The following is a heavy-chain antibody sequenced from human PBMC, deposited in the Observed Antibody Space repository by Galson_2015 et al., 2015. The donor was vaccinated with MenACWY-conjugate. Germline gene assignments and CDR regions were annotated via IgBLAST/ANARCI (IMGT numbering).Heavy chain of an antibody. Sequence: CAASGFTFSSYSMNWVRQAPGKGLEWVSYISSSSSTIYYADSVKGRFTISRDNAKNSLYLQINSLRDEDTAVYYCARDRPIVVPAATDYYYYYGMDVWGQGTTVTVSS. V-gene: IGHV3-48*02. D-gene: IGHD2-2*01. CDR3: ARDRPIVVPAATDYYYYYGMDV. J-gene: IGHJ6*02. CDR1: GFTFSSYS. CDR2: ISSSSSTI.